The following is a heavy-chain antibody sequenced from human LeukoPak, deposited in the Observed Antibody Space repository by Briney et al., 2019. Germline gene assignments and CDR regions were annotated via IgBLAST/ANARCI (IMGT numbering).Heavy chain of an antibody. CDR2: IYYSGST. Sequence: SETLSLTCTVSGGSISSSSYYWGWIRQPPGKGLEWIGSIYYSGSTYHNPSLKSRVTISVDTSKNQFSLKLSSVTAADTAVYYCARVGQEYDILTGYYPHDYWGQGTLVTVSS. D-gene: IGHD3-9*01. CDR1: GGSISSSSYY. CDR3: ARVGQEYDILTGYYPHDY. J-gene: IGHJ4*02. V-gene: IGHV4-39*07.